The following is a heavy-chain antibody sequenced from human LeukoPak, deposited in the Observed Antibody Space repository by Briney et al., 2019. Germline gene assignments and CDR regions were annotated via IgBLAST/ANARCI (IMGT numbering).Heavy chain of an antibody. D-gene: IGHD2-15*01. V-gene: IGHV4-59*02. Sequence: PSGTLSLTCTVSGVSVSSYYWSWIRQPPGKGPEWIGYIYYSGSNNYNPSLKSRVTISVDTSKNQFSLKLSSVTAADTAVYYCARVGYCSGGSCYSGSYYYYGMDVWGQGTTVTVSS. CDR3: ARVGYCSGGSCYSGSYYYYGMDV. CDR1: GVSVSSYY. J-gene: IGHJ6*02. CDR2: IYYSGSN.